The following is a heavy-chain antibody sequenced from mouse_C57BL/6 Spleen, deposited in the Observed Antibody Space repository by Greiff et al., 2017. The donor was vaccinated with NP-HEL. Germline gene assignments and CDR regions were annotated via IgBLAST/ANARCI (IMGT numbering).Heavy chain of an antibody. V-gene: IGHV2-2*01. Sequence: VKLMESGPGLVQPSQCLSITCTVSGFSLTSYGVHWVRQSPGKGLEWLGVIWSGGSTDYNAAFISRLSISKDNSKSQVFFKMNSLQADDTAIYYCARGGDPYYYAMDYWGQGTSVTVSS. CDR2: IWSGGST. CDR1: GFSLTSYG. J-gene: IGHJ4*01. CDR3: ARGGDPYYYAMDY.